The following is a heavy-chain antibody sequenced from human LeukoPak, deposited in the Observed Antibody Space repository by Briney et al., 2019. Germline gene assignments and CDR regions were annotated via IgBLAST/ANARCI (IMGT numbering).Heavy chain of an antibody. V-gene: IGHV4-31*03. CDR1: GGSISSGGYY. Sequence: SQTLSLTCTVSGGSISSGGYYWSWIRQHPGKGLEWIGYIYYSGGTYYNPSLKSRVTISVDTSKNQFSLKLSSVTAADTAVYYCARGQDGLVITSFDYWGQGTLVTVSS. D-gene: IGHD3/OR15-3a*01. CDR3: ARGQDGLVITSFDY. J-gene: IGHJ4*02. CDR2: IYYSGGT.